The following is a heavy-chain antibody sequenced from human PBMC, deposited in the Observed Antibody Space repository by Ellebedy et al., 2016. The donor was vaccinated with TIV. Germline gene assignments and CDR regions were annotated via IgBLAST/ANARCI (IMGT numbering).Heavy chain of an antibody. J-gene: IGHJ4*02. Sequence: SETLSLTXTVSGGSISSGGYYWSWIRQPPGKGLEWIGEINHSGSTNYNPSLKSRVTISVDTSKNQFSLKLSSVTAADTAVYYCARGKDGDYGGVTDLDYWGQGTLVTVSS. CDR1: GGSISSGGYY. V-gene: IGHV4-31*03. D-gene: IGHD4-23*01. CDR2: INHSGST. CDR3: ARGKDGDYGGVTDLDY.